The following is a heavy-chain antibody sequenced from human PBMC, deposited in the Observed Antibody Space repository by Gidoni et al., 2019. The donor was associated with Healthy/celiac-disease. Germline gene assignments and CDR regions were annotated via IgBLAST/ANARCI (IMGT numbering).Heavy chain of an antibody. CDR1: GFTFSSYG. CDR2: IWYDGSNK. Sequence: QVQLVESGGGVVQPGRSLRLSCAASGFTFSSYGMHWVRQAPGKGLEWVAVIWYDGSNKYYADSVKGRFTISRDNSKNTLYLQMNSLRAEDTAVYYCARDLADSSGSTPDYWGQGTLVTVSS. D-gene: IGHD3-22*01. J-gene: IGHJ4*02. CDR3: ARDLADSSGSTPDY. V-gene: IGHV3-33*01.